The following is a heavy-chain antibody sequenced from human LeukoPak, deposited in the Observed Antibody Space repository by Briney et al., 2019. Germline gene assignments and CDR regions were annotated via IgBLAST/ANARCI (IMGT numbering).Heavy chain of an antibody. V-gene: IGHV4-39*07. J-gene: IGHJ3*02. CDR2: IYYSGST. CDR1: GGSISSSSYY. Sequence: HPSETLSLTCTVSGGSISSSSYYWGWIRQPPGKGLEWIGSIYYSGSTYYNPSLKSRVTISVDTSKNQFSLKLSSVTAADTAVYYCAGNQWEPRGYAFDIWGQGTMVTVSS. D-gene: IGHD1-26*01. CDR3: AGNQWEPRGYAFDI.